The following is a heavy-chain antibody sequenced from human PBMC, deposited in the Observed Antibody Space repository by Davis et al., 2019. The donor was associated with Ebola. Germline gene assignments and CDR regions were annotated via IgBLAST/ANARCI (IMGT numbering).Heavy chain of an antibody. D-gene: IGHD3-22*01. Sequence: AASVKVSCKASGYTFTSYDVNWVRQAPGQGLEWMGWMNPNSGNTGYAEKFQGRVTMTKDTSMTTAYMELSSLTSEDTAVYYCARALNYFDSSGYYYFDFWGQGTLVTVSS. CDR2: MNPNSGNT. J-gene: IGHJ4*02. CDR1: GYTFTSYD. V-gene: IGHV1-8*01. CDR3: ARALNYFDSSGYYYFDF.